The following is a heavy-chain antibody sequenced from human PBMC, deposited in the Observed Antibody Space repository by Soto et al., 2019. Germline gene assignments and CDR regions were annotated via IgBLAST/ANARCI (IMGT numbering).Heavy chain of an antibody. CDR2: ISAYNGNT. CDR3: AKNDCGDYDDSLDI. D-gene: IGHD4-17*01. CDR1: GYSITSYD. J-gene: IGHJ3*02. V-gene: IGHV1-18*01. Sequence: ASVKLSCKACGYSITSYDINWVRQATGQGLEWMGWISAYNGNTNYAQKLQGRVTMTTDTATSTAYMELRSLRSDDTAVYYWAKNDCGDYDDSLDIWGQGTMVTVSS.